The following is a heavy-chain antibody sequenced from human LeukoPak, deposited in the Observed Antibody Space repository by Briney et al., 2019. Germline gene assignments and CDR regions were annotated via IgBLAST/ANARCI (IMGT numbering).Heavy chain of an antibody. D-gene: IGHD3-16*01. CDR2: IGGDGVGT. V-gene: IGHV3-23*01. CDR1: GFTFADFA. Sequence: GGSLRLSCAASGFTFADFAMTWVRQAPGEGLEWVSAIGGDGVGTYYADSVKGRFTISRDNSKNTLYLQLNSLRVEDTAVYYCAKGRGYVSPDYWGQGTLVTVSS. CDR3: AKGRGYVSPDY. J-gene: IGHJ4*02.